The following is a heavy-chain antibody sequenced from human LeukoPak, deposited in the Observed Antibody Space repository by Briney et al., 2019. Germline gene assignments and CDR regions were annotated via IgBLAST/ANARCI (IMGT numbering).Heavy chain of an antibody. D-gene: IGHD3-10*01. CDR2: VSGIDGNT. Sequence: ASVKVSCKASGYKFTDYGVNWVRQAPGQGLEWMGWVSGIDGNTKYARNLQGRVTMTRDTSTSTAFMELRSLTSDDTAIYYCARPGSDRARGWGYFDSRGKGTLVTVSS. V-gene: IGHV1-18*01. CDR1: GYKFTDYG. CDR3: ARPGSDRARGWGYFDS. J-gene: IGHJ4*02.